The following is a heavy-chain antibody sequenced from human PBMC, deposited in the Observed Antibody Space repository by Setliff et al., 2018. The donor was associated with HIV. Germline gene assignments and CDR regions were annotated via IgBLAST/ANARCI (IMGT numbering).Heavy chain of an antibody. CDR3: ARHNYELDYYYYMDV. J-gene: IGHJ6*03. Sequence: PSETLSLTCTVSGGSISSSSYYWGWIRQPPGKGLEWIGSIYYSGSTYYNPSLKSRVTISVDTSKNQFSLKLSSVTAADTAVYYCARHNYELDYYYYMDVWGKGTTVTVSS. CDR1: GGSISSSSYY. V-gene: IGHV4-39*01. CDR2: IYYSGST. D-gene: IGHD3-3*01.